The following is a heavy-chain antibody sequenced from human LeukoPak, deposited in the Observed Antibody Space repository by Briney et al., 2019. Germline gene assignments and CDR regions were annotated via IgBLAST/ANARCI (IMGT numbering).Heavy chain of an antibody. J-gene: IGHJ4*02. CDR2: IYSGGST. CDR3: ARASSSGWDY. Sequence: GGSLRLSCTASGFTVSNNYMNWVRQAPGKGLEWVSLIYSGGSTYYADSVKGRFTISRDNSKNTLYLQMNSLRAEDTAVYYCARASSSGWDYWGQGTLVTVSS. CDR1: GFTVSNNY. V-gene: IGHV3-53*01. D-gene: IGHD6-19*01.